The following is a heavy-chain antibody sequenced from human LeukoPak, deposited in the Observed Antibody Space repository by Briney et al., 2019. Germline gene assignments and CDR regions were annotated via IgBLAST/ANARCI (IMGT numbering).Heavy chain of an antibody. J-gene: IGHJ4*02. Sequence: AASVKVSCKVSGYTLTELSMHWVRQAPGKGLEWMGGFDPEDGETIYAQKFQGRVTMTEDTSTDTAYMELSSLRSEDTAVYYCATWPDFWSGYAVDYGGQGTLVTVSS. V-gene: IGHV1-24*01. CDR3: ATWPDFWSGYAVDY. D-gene: IGHD3-3*01. CDR2: FDPEDGET. CDR1: GYTLTELS.